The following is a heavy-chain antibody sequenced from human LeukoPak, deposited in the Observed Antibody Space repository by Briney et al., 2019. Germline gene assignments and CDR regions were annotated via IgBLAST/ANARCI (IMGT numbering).Heavy chain of an antibody. D-gene: IGHD4-17*01. J-gene: IGHJ4*02. CDR3: ARDQTPQSKSYGYFGFYH. CDR2: IYSGGNT. V-gene: IGHV3-53*01. Sequence: QPGGSLRLSCAASGFTVSNNYMSWVRQAPGKGLEWGLVIYSGGNTYYADSVKGRFTISSDNSNNTVYLQMNNLRAEDTAVYYCARDQTPQSKSYGYFGFYHRGPGTLVTGTS. CDR1: GFTVSNNY.